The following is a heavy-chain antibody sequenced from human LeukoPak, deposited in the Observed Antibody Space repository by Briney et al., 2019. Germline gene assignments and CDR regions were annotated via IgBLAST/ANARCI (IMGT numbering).Heavy chain of an antibody. D-gene: IGHD3-10*01. Sequence: ASVKVSCKASGYTFASYGISWVRQAPGQGLEWMGRINPNSGGTNYAQKFQGRVTMTRDTSISTAYMELSRLRSDDTAVYYCAGGIRNTMVRGVLPYYYYYGMDVWGQGTTVTVSS. CDR2: INPNSGGT. CDR1: GYTFASYG. V-gene: IGHV1-2*06. J-gene: IGHJ6*02. CDR3: AGGIRNTMVRGVLPYYYYYGMDV.